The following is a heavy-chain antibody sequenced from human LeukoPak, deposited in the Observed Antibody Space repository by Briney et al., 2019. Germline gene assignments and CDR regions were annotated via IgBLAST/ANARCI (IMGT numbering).Heavy chain of an antibody. D-gene: IGHD3-3*01. CDR2: TYYRSKWNT. CDR3: ANFGAPGIGDY. J-gene: IGHJ4*02. V-gene: IGHV6-1*01. CDR1: GVSVSSKSAA. Sequence: SQTLSLTCAISGVSVSSKSAAWNCIRQCPSRGLEWLGRTYYRSKWNTDYAVSVRSRITIKADSSKNQFSLQLNSVIPEDTAVYYCANFGAPGIGDYWGQGTLVTVSS.